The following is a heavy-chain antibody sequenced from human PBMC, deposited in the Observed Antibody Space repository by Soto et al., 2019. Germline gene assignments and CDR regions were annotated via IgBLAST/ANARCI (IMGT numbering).Heavy chain of an antibody. D-gene: IGHD6-6*01. CDR2: IYTSGST. CDR1: GGAIISYY. J-gene: IGHJ6*02. Sequence: SETLSLTCTVSGGAIISYYCSWSRHPSVKGLEWIGRIYTSGSTNYNPSLKSRVTMSVDTSKNQFSLKLSSVTAADTAVYYCARVRIAARTGAYGMDVWGQGTTVTVSS. V-gene: IGHV4-4*07. CDR3: ARVRIAARTGAYGMDV.